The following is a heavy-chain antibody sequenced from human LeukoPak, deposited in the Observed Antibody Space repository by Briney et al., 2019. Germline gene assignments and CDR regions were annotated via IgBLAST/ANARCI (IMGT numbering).Heavy chain of an antibody. CDR1: GFTFSSYG. Sequence: GGSLRLSCAASGFTFSSYGMHWVRQAPGKGLEWVAFIRYDGGNKYYADSVKGRFTISRDNSKNTLYLQMNSLRAEDTAVYYCAKDMYDYVWGSYRDGDYWGQGTLVTVSS. D-gene: IGHD3-16*02. J-gene: IGHJ4*02. CDR2: IRYDGGNK. CDR3: AKDMYDYVWGSYRDGDY. V-gene: IGHV3-30*02.